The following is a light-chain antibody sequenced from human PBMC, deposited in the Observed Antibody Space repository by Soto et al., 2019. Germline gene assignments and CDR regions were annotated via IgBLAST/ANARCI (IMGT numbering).Light chain of an antibody. Sequence: QSALTQPPSASGSPGQSVTISCTGTSSDVGGYNYVSWYQQYPGRAPILMIYEVTKRPSGVPDRFSGSKSGNTASLTVSGLQAEDEADYYCSSYAASNNFYFVFGGGTQLTVL. J-gene: IGLJ3*02. CDR3: SSYAASNNFYFV. CDR1: SSDVGGYNY. V-gene: IGLV2-8*01. CDR2: EVT.